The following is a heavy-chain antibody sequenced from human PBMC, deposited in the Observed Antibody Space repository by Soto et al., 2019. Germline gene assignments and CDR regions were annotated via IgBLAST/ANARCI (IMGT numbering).Heavy chain of an antibody. Sequence: SETLSLTCFISGRSVSNDYWTWIRQSPGKGLEWIGYIFHSGITDYNPSVKSRVTISIDKSRNLFSLNLTSVTAADTAVYYCARDRYFYDSRGYYRTLDSWGQGTLVTVSS. V-gene: IGHV4-59*02. CDR2: IFHSGIT. CDR3: ARDRYFYDSRGYYRTLDS. CDR1: GRSVSNDY. J-gene: IGHJ5*01. D-gene: IGHD3-22*01.